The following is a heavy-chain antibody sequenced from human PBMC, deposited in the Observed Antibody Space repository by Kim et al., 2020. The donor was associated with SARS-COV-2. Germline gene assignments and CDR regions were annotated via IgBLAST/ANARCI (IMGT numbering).Heavy chain of an antibody. V-gene: IGHV3-30-3*01. Sequence: GGSLRLSCAASGFTFSSYAMHWVRQAPGKGLEWVAVISYDGSNKYYADSVKGRFTISRDNSKNTLYLQMNSLRAEDTAVYYCARVAIGELFGPFDYWGQGTLVTVSS. D-gene: IGHD3-10*01. CDR3: ARVAIGELFGPFDY. CDR2: ISYDGSNK. J-gene: IGHJ4*02. CDR1: GFTFSSYA.